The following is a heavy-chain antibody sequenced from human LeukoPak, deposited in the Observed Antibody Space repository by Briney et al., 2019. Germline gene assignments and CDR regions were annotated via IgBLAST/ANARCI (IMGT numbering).Heavy chain of an antibody. V-gene: IGHV3-21*01. Sequence: GGSLRLSCAASGFTFSSYSMNWVRQAPGKGLEWVSSISSSSSYIYYADSVKGRFTISRDNAKNSLYLQMNSLRAEDTAVYCCATQPKTTFNSSSCGWGQGTLVTVSS. D-gene: IGHD6-13*01. CDR1: GFTFSSYS. CDR3: ATQPKTTFNSSSCG. J-gene: IGHJ4*01. CDR2: ISSSSSYI.